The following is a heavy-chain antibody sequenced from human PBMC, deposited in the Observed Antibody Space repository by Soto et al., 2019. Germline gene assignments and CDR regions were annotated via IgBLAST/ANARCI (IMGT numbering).Heavy chain of an antibody. J-gene: IGHJ6*02. CDR3: VRQGIDYLHGLVDV. V-gene: IGHV4-59*08. CDR2: VYYTGDT. Sequence: QVQLQQSGPRLVKPSETLSLTCTVSSGPDRSHNWGWIRQPPGRGLEWIGYVYYTGDTAYNPSLRGRATISADTSTNAISLTLNSVTAADTAVYYCVRQGIDYLHGLVDVWGQGTTVSVSS. CDR1: SGPDRSHN. D-gene: IGHD4-17*01.